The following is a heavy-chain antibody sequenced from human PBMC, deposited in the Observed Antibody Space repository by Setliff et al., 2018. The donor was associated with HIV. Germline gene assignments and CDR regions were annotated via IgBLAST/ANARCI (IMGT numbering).Heavy chain of an antibody. CDR2: IIPIFGTA. CDR3: ARVGGPYYDLSTGYYGAVDY. CDR1: GGSFSSYA. J-gene: IGHJ4*02. V-gene: IGHV1-69*05. D-gene: IGHD3-9*01. Sequence: SVKVSCKASGGSFSSYAISWVRQAPGQGLEWMGGIIPIFGTAKYAQKLQGRVTMTTDTSTSTAYMELRSLRSDDTAVYYCARVGGPYYDLSTGYYGAVDYWGQGTLVTVSS.